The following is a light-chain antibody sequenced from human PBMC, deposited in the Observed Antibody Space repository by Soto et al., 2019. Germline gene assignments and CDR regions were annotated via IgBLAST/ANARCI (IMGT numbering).Light chain of an antibody. J-gene: IGLJ2*01. CDR3: SSFVGGDSFDVI. V-gene: IGLV2-14*01. Sequence: QSALTQTASVSGSPGQSITISCTGTSSDIGDYNYVSWYQHHPGKAPQLIIYEVSYRPSGVSDRFSGSKSGNTASLTVSGLRADDEAVYYCSSFVGGDSFDVIFGGGTKLTVL. CDR1: SSDIGDYNY. CDR2: EVS.